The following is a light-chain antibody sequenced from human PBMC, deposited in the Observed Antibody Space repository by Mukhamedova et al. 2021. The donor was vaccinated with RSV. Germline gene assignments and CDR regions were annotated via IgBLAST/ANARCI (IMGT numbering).Light chain of an antibody. Sequence: QKPGQAPRLLIYAASSRATGIPDRFSGSGSATDFTLNINRLEPEDFAVYYCLQYANSPYTFGAGTKVEIK. V-gene: IGKV3-20*01. CDR2: AAS. CDR3: LQYANSPYT. J-gene: IGKJ4*01.